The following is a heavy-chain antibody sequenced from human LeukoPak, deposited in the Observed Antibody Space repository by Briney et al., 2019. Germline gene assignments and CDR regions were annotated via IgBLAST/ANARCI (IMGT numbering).Heavy chain of an antibody. V-gene: IGHV3-23*01. J-gene: IGHJ4*02. CDR2: ISGDGTET. Sequence: GGSLRLSCTASGLILRNYAMTWVRQAPRKGLEWVSTISGDGTETFYADSVKGRFTISRDNSKNTHYLQMSSLRAEDTGIYYCAKGGHYSFFDYWGQGTLVTVSS. CDR1: GLILRNYA. CDR3: AKGGHYSFFDY. D-gene: IGHD4-11*01.